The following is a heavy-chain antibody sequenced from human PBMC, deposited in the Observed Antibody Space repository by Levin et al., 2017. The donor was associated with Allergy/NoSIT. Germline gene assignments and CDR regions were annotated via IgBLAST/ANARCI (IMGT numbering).Heavy chain of an antibody. CDR3: ARGRIAKDV. Sequence: LSLTCVASGFTFSSYAMSWVRQAPGKGLEWVSSISSSGTYKYYADSLKGRFTISTDNAKNSLYLQMNSLRAEDTAVYYCARGRIAKDVWGQGTTVTVSS. V-gene: IGHV3-21*01. CDR1: GFTFSSYA. D-gene: IGHD2-21*01. J-gene: IGHJ6*02. CDR2: ISSSGTYK.